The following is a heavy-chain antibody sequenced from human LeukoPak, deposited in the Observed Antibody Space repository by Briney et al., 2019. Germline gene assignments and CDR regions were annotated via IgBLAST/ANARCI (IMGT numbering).Heavy chain of an antibody. Sequence: GASVKVSCKASGGTFSSDAISWVRQAPGQGLEWMGRIIPIFGTAHYAQKFQGRVTITTDESTSTAYMELSSLRSEDTAVYYCARGYYGSGSSFDYWGQGTLVTVSS. D-gene: IGHD3-10*01. V-gene: IGHV1-69*05. J-gene: IGHJ4*02. CDR1: GGTFSSDA. CDR3: ARGYYGSGSSFDY. CDR2: IIPIFGTA.